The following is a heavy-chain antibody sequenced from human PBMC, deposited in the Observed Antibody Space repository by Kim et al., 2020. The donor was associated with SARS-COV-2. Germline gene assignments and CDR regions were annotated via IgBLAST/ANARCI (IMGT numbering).Heavy chain of an antibody. J-gene: IGHJ4*02. D-gene: IGHD6-19*01. CDR2: IYYSGST. V-gene: IGHV4-39*01. CDR3: ARRRGKWLVRGGYYFDY. CDR1: GGSISSSSYY. Sequence: SETLSLTCTVSGGSISSSSYYWGWIRQPPGKGLEWIGSIYYSGSTYYNPSLKSRVTISVDTSKNQFSLKLSSVTAADTAVYYCARRRGKWLVRGGYYFDYWGQGTLVTVSS.